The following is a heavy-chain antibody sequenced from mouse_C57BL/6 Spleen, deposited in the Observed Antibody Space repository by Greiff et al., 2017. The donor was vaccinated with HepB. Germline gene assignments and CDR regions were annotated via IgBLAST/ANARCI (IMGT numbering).Heavy chain of an antibody. D-gene: IGHD2-4*01. V-gene: IGHV3-6*01. J-gene: IGHJ3*01. Sequence: EVKLQESGPGLVKPSQSLSLTCSVTGYSITSGYYWNWIRQFPGNKLEWMGYISYDGSNNYNPSLKNRISITRDTSKNQFFLKLNSVTTEDTATYYCARAYYDYDGWFAYWGQGTLVTVSA. CDR3: ARAYYDYDGWFAY. CDR1: GYSITSGYY. CDR2: ISYDGSN.